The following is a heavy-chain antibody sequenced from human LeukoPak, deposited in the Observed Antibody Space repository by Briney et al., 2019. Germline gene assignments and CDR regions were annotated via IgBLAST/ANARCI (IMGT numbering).Heavy chain of an antibody. CDR2: IYYSGST. Sequence: SETLSLTCTVSGGSISSGDYYWSWIRQPPGKGLEWIGYIYYSGSTYYNPSLKCRVTISVDTSKNQFSLKLSSVTAADTAVYYCARGTMVRGALFDYWGQGTLVTVSS. V-gene: IGHV4-30-4*01. CDR1: GGSISSGDYY. D-gene: IGHD3-10*01. J-gene: IGHJ4*02. CDR3: ARGTMVRGALFDY.